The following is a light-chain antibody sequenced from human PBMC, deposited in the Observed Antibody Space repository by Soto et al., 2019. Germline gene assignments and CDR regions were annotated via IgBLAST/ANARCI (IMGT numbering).Light chain of an antibody. V-gene: IGLV1-44*01. Sequence: QSVLTQPPSASGTPGQRVTISCSGSSSNIGSKTVNWYQQLPGTAPKLLIYSNNQRPSGVPDRFSGSKSGTSASLAISGRHSEDEADYYCAAWDDSLNGVVFGGGTKLTVL. CDR3: AAWDDSLNGVV. J-gene: IGLJ2*01. CDR2: SNN. CDR1: SSNIGSKT.